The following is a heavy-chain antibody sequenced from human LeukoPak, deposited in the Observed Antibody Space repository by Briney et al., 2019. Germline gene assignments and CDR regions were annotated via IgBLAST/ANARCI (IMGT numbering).Heavy chain of an antibody. V-gene: IGHV3-64D*06. CDR1: GFTFSSYA. Sequence: GGSLRLSCSASGFTFSSYAMHWVRQAPGKGLEYVSAISSNGGSTYYADSVKGRSTISRDNSKNTLYLQMSSLRAEDTAVYYCVKGMEDYDILTGVLDVWGQGTTVTVSS. CDR2: ISSNGGST. J-gene: IGHJ6*02. CDR3: VKGMEDYDILTGVLDV. D-gene: IGHD3-9*01.